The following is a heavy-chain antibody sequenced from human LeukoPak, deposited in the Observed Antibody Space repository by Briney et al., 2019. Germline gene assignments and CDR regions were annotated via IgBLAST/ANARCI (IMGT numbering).Heavy chain of an antibody. V-gene: IGHV3-7*03. J-gene: IGHJ5*02. Sequence: PGGSLRLSCAASGFTFSSYWMSWVRQAPGKGLEWVANIKEDGSEKEYVDSVKGRFTISRDKSTNTLYLQMNGLRAEDTAFYYCATRSVSAPTWGQGILVTVSS. CDR1: GFTFSSYW. CDR2: IKEDGSEK. CDR3: ATRSVSAPT. D-gene: IGHD6-19*01.